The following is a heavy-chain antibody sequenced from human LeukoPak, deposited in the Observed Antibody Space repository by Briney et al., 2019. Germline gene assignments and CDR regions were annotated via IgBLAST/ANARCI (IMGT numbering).Heavy chain of an antibody. CDR1: GYTFTSYG. CDR3: ARDRHYYYDSSGYVNY. D-gene: IGHD3-22*01. V-gene: IGHV1-18*01. J-gene: IGHJ4*02. CDR2: ISAYNGNT. Sequence: ASVKVSCKASGYTFTSYGISWVRQPPGQGLEWMGWISAYNGNTNYAQKLQGRVTMTTDTSTSTAYMELRSLRSDDTAVYYCARDRHYYYDSSGYVNYWGQGTLVTVSS.